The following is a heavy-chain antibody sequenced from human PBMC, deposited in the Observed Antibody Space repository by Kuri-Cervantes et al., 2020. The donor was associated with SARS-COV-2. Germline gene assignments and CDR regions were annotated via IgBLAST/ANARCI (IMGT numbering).Heavy chain of an antibody. Sequence: SETLSLTCTVSGGSISSSSYYWGWIRQPPGKGLEWIGEINHSGNTNYDPSLKSRVTISIDTSKNQFSLKLSSVTAADTAVYYCARGVGLYYYYMDVWGKGTTVTVSS. CDR2: INHSGNT. D-gene: IGHD2-15*01. J-gene: IGHJ6*03. CDR1: GGSISSSSYY. V-gene: IGHV4-39*07. CDR3: ARGVGLYYYYMDV.